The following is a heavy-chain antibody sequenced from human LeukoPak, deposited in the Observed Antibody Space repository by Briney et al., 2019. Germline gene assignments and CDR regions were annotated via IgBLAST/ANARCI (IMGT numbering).Heavy chain of an antibody. CDR3: ASYFRLRWLDY. CDR2: IYYSGSI. V-gene: IGHV4-31*03. Sequence: SQTLSLTCTVSGGSISSGGDSWSWIRQHPGKGLEWIGSIYYSGSIYYNPSLKSRVTISVDVSKNQFSLKLSSVTAADTAVYYCASYFRLRWLDYWGQGTLVTVSS. J-gene: IGHJ4*02. CDR1: GGSISSGGDS. D-gene: IGHD4-23*01.